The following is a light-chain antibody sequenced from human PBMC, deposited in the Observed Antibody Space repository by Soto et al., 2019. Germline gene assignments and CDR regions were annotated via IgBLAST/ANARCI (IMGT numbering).Light chain of an antibody. CDR1: QTVSSD. V-gene: IGKV3-15*01. Sequence: ETVMTQSPCTLSVSPGERATLSCRASQTVSSDLAWYQQKPGQAPRLLMYGASTRATGVPARFSGSGSGTEFTLTISNLQSEDFAVYHCQQYDKWPRTFGQGTKVDIK. CDR3: QQYDKWPRT. CDR2: GAS. J-gene: IGKJ1*01.